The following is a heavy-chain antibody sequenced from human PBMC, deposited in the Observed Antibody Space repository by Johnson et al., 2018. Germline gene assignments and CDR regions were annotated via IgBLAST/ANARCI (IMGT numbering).Heavy chain of an antibody. V-gene: IGHV4-4*07. CDR1: GGSISSYY. Sequence: QVQLQESGPGLVKXSETLSLXCTVSGGSISSYYWSWIRQPAGKGLEWIGRIYTSGSTNYNPSLKSRGTLAVETSNNQFSLKLSPVTAAHTDVDDCARDGRTWDIVVVPAAPAPYYYYYGMDVWGQGTTVTVSS. CDR2: IYTSGST. CDR3: ARDGRTWDIVVVPAAPAPYYYYYGMDV. J-gene: IGHJ6*02. D-gene: IGHD2-2*01.